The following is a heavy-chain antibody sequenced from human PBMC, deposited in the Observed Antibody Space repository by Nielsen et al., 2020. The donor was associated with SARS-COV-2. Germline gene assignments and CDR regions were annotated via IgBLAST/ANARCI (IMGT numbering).Heavy chain of an antibody. CDR1: GGTFSSYA. CDR3: ANFAQIDGDYSNYEDY. CDR2: IIPIFGTA. V-gene: IGHV1-69*13. J-gene: IGHJ4*02. Sequence: SVNVSCKASGGTFSSYAISWVRQAPGQGLEWMGGIIPIFGTANYAQKFQGRVTITADESTSTAYMELSSLRSEDTAVYYCANFAQIDGDYSNYEDYWGQGTLVTVSS. D-gene: IGHD4-11*01.